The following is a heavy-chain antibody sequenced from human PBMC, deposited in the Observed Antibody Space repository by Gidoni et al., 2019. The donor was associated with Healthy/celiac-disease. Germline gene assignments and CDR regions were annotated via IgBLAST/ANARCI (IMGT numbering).Heavy chain of an antibody. CDR3: ASGWGQLDAYYYGMDV. CDR2: ISYDGSNK. D-gene: IGHD6-6*01. J-gene: IGHJ6*02. CDR1: GFNFSSYA. Sequence: QVQLVESGGGVVQPGRSLRLSCAASGFNFSSYAMHWVRQAPGKGLEWVAVISYDGSNKYYADSVKGRFTISRDNSKNTLYLQMNSLRAEDTAVYYCASGWGQLDAYYYGMDVWGQGTTVTVSS. V-gene: IGHV3-30-3*01.